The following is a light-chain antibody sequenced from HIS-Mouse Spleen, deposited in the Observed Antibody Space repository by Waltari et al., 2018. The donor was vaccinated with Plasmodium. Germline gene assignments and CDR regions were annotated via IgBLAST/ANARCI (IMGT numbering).Light chain of an antibody. V-gene: IGKV3-15*01. J-gene: IGKJ3*01. CDR1: QSVSSN. CDR2: GAS. Sequence: EIVMTQSPAILSVSPGERATLSCRASQSVSSNLAWYQQKPGQAPRLLICGASTRATGIPARCSGSGSGTEFTLTISSLQSEDFAVYYCQQYNNWSFTFGPGTKVDIK. CDR3: QQYNNWSFT.